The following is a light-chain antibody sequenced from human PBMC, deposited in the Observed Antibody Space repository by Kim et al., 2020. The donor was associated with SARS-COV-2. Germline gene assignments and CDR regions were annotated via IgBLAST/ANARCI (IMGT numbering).Light chain of an antibody. V-gene: IGLV3-21*01. CDR3: QVWDSSSDQVL. CDR2: YDG. J-gene: IGLJ2*01. Sequence: SYELTQPPSVSVAPGQTARITWGGNNIGGKTVHWYQQRPGQAPVLVIRYDGDRPSGIPERFSGSNSGNTATLTISRVAAGDEADYYCQVWDSSSDQVLFGGGTQLTVL. CDR1: NIGGKT.